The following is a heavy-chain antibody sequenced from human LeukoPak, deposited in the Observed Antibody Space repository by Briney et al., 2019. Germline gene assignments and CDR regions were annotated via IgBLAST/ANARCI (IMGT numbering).Heavy chain of an antibody. J-gene: IGHJ4*02. CDR2: ISSSGSTI. Sequence: GGSLRLSCAASGFTFSDYYMSWIRQAPGKGLEWVSYISSSGSTIYYADSVKGRLTISRDNAKNSLYLQMNSLRAEDTAVYYCARDRIAAGDYFDHWGQGTLVTVSS. CDR1: GFTFSDYY. V-gene: IGHV3-11*01. D-gene: IGHD6-13*01. CDR3: ARDRIAAGDYFDH.